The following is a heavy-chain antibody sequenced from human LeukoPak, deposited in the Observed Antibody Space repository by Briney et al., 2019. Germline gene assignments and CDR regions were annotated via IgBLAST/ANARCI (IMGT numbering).Heavy chain of an antibody. Sequence: PGGSLRLSCAASGITYSTYWMNWVRQAPGKGLEWVANIKQDGSETYYVDSVKGRFTISRDNAETSMYLQMNSLRADDSAMYFCTGGIGWLCDTWGQGTLVTVAS. CDR2: IKQDGSET. J-gene: IGHJ5*02. V-gene: IGHV3-7*01. CDR3: TGGIGWLCDT. D-gene: IGHD6-19*01. CDR1: GITYSTYW.